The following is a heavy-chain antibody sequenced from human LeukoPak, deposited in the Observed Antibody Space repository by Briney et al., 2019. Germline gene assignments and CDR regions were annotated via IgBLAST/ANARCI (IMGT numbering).Heavy chain of an antibody. CDR2: FDPEDGET. Sequence: VASVKVSCKVSGYTLTELSMHWVRQAPGKGLEWMGGFDPEDGETIYAQKFQGRVTMTEDTSTDTAYMELSSLRSEDTAVYYCATALRVGSNYFDYWGQGTLVTVSS. J-gene: IGHJ4*02. V-gene: IGHV1-24*01. CDR1: GYTLTELS. D-gene: IGHD1-26*01. CDR3: ATALRVGSNYFDY.